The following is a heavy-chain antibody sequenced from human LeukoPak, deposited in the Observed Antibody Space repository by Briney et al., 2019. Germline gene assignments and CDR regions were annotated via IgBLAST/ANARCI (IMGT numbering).Heavy chain of an antibody. V-gene: IGHV3-48*04. D-gene: IGHD1-26*01. CDR2: ISSSSSTI. CDR3: ARLGARDAFDI. J-gene: IGHJ3*02. CDR1: NFMFSNYD. Sequence: GGSLRLSCAASNFMFSNYDMNWARQAPGKGLEWVSYISSSSSTIYYADSVKGRFTISRDNAKNSLYLQMNSLRAEDTAVYYCARLGARDAFDIWGQGTMVTVSS.